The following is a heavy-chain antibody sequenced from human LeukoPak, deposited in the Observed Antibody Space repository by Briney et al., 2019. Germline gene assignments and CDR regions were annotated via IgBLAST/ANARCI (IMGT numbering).Heavy chain of an antibody. CDR1: GGTFSSYA. CDR3: ARERNWYFDL. J-gene: IGHJ2*01. CDR2: IIPIFGTA. V-gene: IGHV1-69*13. Sequence: ASVKVSCKASGGTFSSYAISWVRQAPGQGLELMGGIIPIFGTANYAQKFQGIVTITADESTSTAYMELSSLRSEDTAVYYCARERNWYFDLWGRGTLVTVSS.